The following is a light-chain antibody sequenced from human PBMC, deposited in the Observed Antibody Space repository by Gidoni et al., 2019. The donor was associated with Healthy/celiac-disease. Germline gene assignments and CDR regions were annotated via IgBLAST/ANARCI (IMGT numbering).Light chain of an antibody. Sequence: QSALTQPASVSGSPGQSITISCTGTSSDVGGYNYVSWYQQHPGKAPKLMIYDVSNRPAGVSNLFSGSKSGNTASLTISVLQAEDEADYYCSSYTSSSPVVFGGGTKLTVL. CDR2: DVS. CDR1: SSDVGGYNY. J-gene: IGLJ2*01. CDR3: SSYTSSSPVV. V-gene: IGLV2-14*01.